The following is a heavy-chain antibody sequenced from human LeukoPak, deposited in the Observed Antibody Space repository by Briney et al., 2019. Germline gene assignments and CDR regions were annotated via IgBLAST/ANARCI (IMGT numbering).Heavy chain of an antibody. Sequence: ASVKVSCKASGYTFTSYGISWVRQAPGQGLEWMGWINAGNGNTKYSQKFQGRVTITRDTSASTAHMELSSLRSEDTAVYYCARDDRLLWFGEFAPGYNWFDPWGQGTLVTVSS. CDR1: GYTFTSYG. CDR2: INAGNGNT. D-gene: IGHD3-10*01. V-gene: IGHV1-3*01. J-gene: IGHJ5*02. CDR3: ARDDRLLWFGEFAPGYNWFDP.